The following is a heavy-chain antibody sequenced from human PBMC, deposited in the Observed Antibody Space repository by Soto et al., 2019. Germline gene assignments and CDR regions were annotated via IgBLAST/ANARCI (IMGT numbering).Heavy chain of an antibody. Sequence: QVHLVQSGAEVKKPGASVKVSCQGSGYAFTTYGITWVRQAPGQGLEWMGWISAHNGSTNYAQKREGRVTVTRDTSTSRAYMELRSLGYDDTAVYYCAGGRHGDYWGQGALVTVSS. CDR3: AGGRHGDY. CDR1: GYAFTTYG. J-gene: IGHJ4*02. V-gene: IGHV1-18*01. CDR2: ISAHNGST.